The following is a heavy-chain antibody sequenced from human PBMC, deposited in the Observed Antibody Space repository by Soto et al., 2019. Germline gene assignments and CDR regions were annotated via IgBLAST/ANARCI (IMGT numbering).Heavy chain of an antibody. J-gene: IGHJ4*02. CDR1: GVTFSRGA. CDR3: AKNYYFDC. V-gene: IGHV3-23*01. Sequence: GGSLRLPCTPSGVTFSRGAMSWVRQAPGKGLEWVSSIHLVGGATNFADSVKGRITISRDDSKNTLYLQMNSLRAEDTAVYYCAKNYYFDCWGQGTRVTVSS. CDR2: IHLVGGAT.